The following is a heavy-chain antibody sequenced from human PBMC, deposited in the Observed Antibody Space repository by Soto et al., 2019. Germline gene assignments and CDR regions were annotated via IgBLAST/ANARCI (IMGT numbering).Heavy chain of an antibody. J-gene: IGHJ4*02. Sequence: EVQLVESGGGLVQPGGSLRLSCAASGFTVSSNYISWVRQAPGKGLEWVSVIYSGGSTYYADSVKGRFTISRDNSKNTLYLQMNSLRAEDTAVYYCASTYKYGYFDYWGQGTLVTVSS. D-gene: IGHD1-20*01. CDR3: ASTYKYGYFDY. CDR1: GFTVSSNY. V-gene: IGHV3-66*01. CDR2: IYSGGST.